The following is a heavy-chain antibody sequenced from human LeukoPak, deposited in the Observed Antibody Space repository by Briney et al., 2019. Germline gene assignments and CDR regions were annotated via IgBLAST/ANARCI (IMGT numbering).Heavy chain of an antibody. D-gene: IGHD3-22*01. CDR3: ARVYDSSGYSPFTAYFDY. CDR2: IYYSGST. V-gene: IGHV4-31*03. CDR1: GGSISNGGYY. Sequence: PSETLSLTCTVSGGSISNGGYYWSWIRQHPGKGLEWVGYIYYSGSTYYNPSLKSRITISIDTSKNQFSLKLNSVTAADTAVYYCARVYDSSGYSPFTAYFDYWGQGTLVTVSS. J-gene: IGHJ4*02.